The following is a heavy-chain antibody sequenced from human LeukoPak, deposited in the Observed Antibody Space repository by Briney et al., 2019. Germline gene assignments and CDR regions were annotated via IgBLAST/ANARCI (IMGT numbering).Heavy chain of an antibody. Sequence: GYLRLSCAASGFTCSSNAMSWVRHAPGKGLEGVSAISGSGASTYYADSVKGRFTISRDNSKNTLYLQMNSLRAEDTAVYYCAKDSSSWYRDYFDYWGQGTLVTVSS. D-gene: IGHD6-13*01. J-gene: IGHJ4*02. V-gene: IGHV3-23*01. CDR2: ISGSGAST. CDR3: AKDSSSWYRDYFDY. CDR1: GFTCSSNA.